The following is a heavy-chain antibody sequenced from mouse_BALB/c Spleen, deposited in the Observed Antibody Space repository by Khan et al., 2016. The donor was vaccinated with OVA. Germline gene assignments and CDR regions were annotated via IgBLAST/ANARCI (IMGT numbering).Heavy chain of an antibody. D-gene: IGHD3-2*02. CDR2: IYPETDNS. CDR3: AREEALYHFDH. Sequence: QVQLKESGAELVRPGASVKLSCKTSGYIFTSYWIHWIKQRSGQGLQWIARIYPETDNSYYNEKFKDKATLTADKSSSTDYLQLSSLKSEDSDVYVCAREEALYHFDHWGQGTTLTVSS. V-gene: IGHV1-76*01. CDR1: GYIFTSYW. J-gene: IGHJ2*01.